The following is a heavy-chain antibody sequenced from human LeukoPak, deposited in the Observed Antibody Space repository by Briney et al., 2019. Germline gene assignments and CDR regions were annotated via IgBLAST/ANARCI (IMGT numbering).Heavy chain of an antibody. J-gene: IGHJ4*02. Sequence: PSETLSLTCTVSGGSISSGSYYWGWIRQPPGKGLEWIGSIYYSGSTYYKPSLKSRVTISLDTSKNQFSLELSSVTAADTAVYYCARLKATVSIHAYFDSWGQGTLVTVSS. CDR1: GGSISSGSYY. CDR2: IYYSGST. D-gene: IGHD4-17*01. V-gene: IGHV4-39*07. CDR3: ARLKATVSIHAYFDS.